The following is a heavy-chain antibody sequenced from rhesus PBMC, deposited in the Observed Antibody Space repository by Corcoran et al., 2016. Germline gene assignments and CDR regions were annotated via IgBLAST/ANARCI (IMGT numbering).Heavy chain of an antibody. J-gene: IGHJ4*01. V-gene: IGHV4S10*01. CDR2: IYGSSTST. D-gene: IGHD6-25*01. CDR3: ARGVGAAAGIDY. Sequence: QVQLQESGPGVVKPSETLSLTCAVSGGSISDSYRWSWIRQPPWKGLEWIGYIYGSSTSTNYNPFLKSRVTIAKDTSKNQFSWKLSSVTAADSAVYYCARGVGAAAGIDYWGQGVLVTVSS. CDR1: GGSISDSYR.